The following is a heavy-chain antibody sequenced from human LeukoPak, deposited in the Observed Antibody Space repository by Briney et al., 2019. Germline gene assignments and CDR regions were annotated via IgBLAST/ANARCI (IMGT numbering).Heavy chain of an antibody. J-gene: IGHJ4*02. CDR1: GFTFSSYN. Sequence: GGSLRLSCAASGFTFSSYNMNWVRQAPGKGLQWVSSISSSSSYIYYADSVKGRFTISRDNAKNSLYLQMSSLRAEDTAVYYCAKHGYSSGWWDYWGQGALVTVSS. V-gene: IGHV3-21*01. CDR3: AKHGYSSGWWDY. CDR2: ISSSSSYI. D-gene: IGHD6-19*01.